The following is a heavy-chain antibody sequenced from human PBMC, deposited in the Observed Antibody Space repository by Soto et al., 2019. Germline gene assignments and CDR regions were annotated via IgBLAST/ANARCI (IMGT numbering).Heavy chain of an antibody. J-gene: IGHJ4*02. CDR1: GGTFSSYA. CDR2: IIPIFGTA. D-gene: IGHD3-22*01. CDR3: ARDDGYYYDSSGYQGY. V-gene: IGHV1-69*01. Sequence: QVQLVQSGAEVKKPGSSVKVSCKASGGTFSSYAISWVRQAPGQGLEWMGGIIPIFGTANYAQKFQGRVTITADESTSTAYMELSSLRSEDRAVYYCARDDGYYYDSSGYQGYWGQGTLVTVSS.